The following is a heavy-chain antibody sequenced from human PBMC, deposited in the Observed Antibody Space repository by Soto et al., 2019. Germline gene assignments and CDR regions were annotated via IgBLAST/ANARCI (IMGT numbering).Heavy chain of an antibody. CDR2: ASYSATT. Sequence: PSETLSLTCTVSGDSISSSTYYWGWIRQPPGKGLEWIGSASYSATTSYNPSLKGRVVISFDTSKKQSSLQVTSVTAADTAVYFCARHRIEVVWRGFDFWGQGSPVTVSS. J-gene: IGHJ4*02. D-gene: IGHD3-10*01. V-gene: IGHV4-39*01. CDR1: GDSISSSTYY. CDR3: ARHRIEVVWRGFDF.